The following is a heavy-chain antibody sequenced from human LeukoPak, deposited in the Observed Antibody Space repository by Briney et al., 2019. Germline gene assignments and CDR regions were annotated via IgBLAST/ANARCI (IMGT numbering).Heavy chain of an antibody. J-gene: IGHJ5*02. CDR3: ARDRIAAAGTSPFDP. CDR2: ISSSSSYI. CDR1: GFTFSSYS. V-gene: IGHV3-21*03. D-gene: IGHD6-13*01. Sequence: GGSLRLSCAASGFTFSSYSMNWVRQAPGKGLEWVSSISSSSSYIYYADSVKGRFTISRDNAKNSLYLQMNSLRAEDTAVYYCARDRIAAAGTSPFDPWGQGTLVTVSS.